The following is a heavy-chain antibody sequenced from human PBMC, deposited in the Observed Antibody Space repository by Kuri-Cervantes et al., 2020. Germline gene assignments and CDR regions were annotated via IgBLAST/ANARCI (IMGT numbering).Heavy chain of an antibody. Sequence: GESLKISCAASGFTLSSYSMNWVRQAPGKGMEWVSSISSSSSYIYYADSVKGRFTISRDNAKNSLYLQMNSLRAEDTAVYYCARLYEYYFDYWGQGTLVTVSS. CDR2: ISSSSSYI. V-gene: IGHV3-21*01. J-gene: IGHJ4*02. CDR1: GFTLSSYS. D-gene: IGHD5/OR15-5a*01. CDR3: ARLYEYYFDY.